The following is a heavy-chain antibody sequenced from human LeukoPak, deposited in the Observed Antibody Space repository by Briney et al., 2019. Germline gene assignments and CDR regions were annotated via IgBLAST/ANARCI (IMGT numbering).Heavy chain of an antibody. V-gene: IGHV3-30*18. J-gene: IGHJ6*02. CDR3: AKDRGQWLVLYGMDV. Sequence: GGSLRPSCAASGFTFSSYDMHWVRQAPGKGLEWVAVISYDGSNKYYADSVKGRFTISRDNSKNTLYLQMNSLRAEDTAVYYCAKDRGQWLVLYGMDVWGQGTTVTVSS. CDR2: ISYDGSNK. D-gene: IGHD6-19*01. CDR1: GFTFSSYD.